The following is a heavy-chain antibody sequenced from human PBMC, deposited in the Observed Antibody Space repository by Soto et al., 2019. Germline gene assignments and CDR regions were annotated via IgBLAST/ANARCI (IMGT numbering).Heavy chain of an antibody. V-gene: IGHV1-8*01. CDR2: INPNSGNI. J-gene: IGHJ4*02. CDR1: GATFTTYD. CDR3: ARGRASGSYYLLDY. D-gene: IGHD3-10*01. Sequence: XSVKVSCTPTGATFTTYDIHLVRQATGHGLEWMGWINPNSGNIGYSQRFQGRVTMTRDTAIRTAYMEVSSLRSDDTAVYYCARGRASGSYYLLDYWGQGTLVTVSS.